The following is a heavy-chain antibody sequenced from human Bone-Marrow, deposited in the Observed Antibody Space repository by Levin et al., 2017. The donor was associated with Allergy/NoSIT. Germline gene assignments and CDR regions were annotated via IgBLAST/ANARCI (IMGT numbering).Heavy chain of an antibody. D-gene: IGHD3-10*01. CDR2: VYYTGST. CDR3: ARAPYYGPARPYQSDY. V-gene: IGHV4-39*07. CDR1: GGSISSSTYS. J-gene: IGHJ4*02. Sequence: SQTLSLTCSVSGGSISSSTYSWGWIRQPPGKGLEWIGNVYYTGSTHYNPSLKSRVTISADTPKNQFSLKLSPVTAADTAVYYCARAPYYGPARPYQSDYWGQGTLVTVSS.